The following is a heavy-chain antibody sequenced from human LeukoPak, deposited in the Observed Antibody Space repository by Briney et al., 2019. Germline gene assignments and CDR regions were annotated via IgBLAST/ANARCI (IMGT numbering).Heavy chain of an antibody. CDR3: ARDFCDH. D-gene: IGHD3-3*01. J-gene: IGHJ5*02. CDR2: ISYDGSNK. Sequence: ISYDGSNKYYADSVKGRFTVSRDNAKNSLYLQMNSLRAEDTAVYYCARDFCDHWGQGTLVTVSS. V-gene: IGHV3-30*07.